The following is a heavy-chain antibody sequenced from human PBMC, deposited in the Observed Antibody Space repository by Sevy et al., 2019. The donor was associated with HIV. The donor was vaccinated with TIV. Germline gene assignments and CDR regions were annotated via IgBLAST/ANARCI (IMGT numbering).Heavy chain of an antibody. J-gene: IGHJ6*02. D-gene: IGHD3-3*01. V-gene: IGHV3-30*18. CDR2: ISYDGSNK. Sequence: GGSLRLSCAASGFTFSSYGMHWVRQAPGKGLEWVAVISYDGSNKYYANSGKGRFTISGDNSENTLYLQMNSLRAEDTAVYYCAKDLGQVLRFLEWLGGMDVWGQGTTVTVSS. CDR3: AKDLGQVLRFLEWLGGMDV. CDR1: GFTFSSYG.